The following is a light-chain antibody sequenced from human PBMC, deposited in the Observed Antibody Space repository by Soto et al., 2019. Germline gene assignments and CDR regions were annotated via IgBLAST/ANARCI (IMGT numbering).Light chain of an antibody. Sequence: ELVLTQSPATLSLSPGERATLSCRASQSISNYLAWYQQKPGQAPRLLIYDASIRATGIQARFSGSGSGTDFTLTIRSLEPEDFAVYFCQQRSNWPTCGQGTRLEIK. CDR1: QSISNY. CDR2: DAS. CDR3: QQRSNWPT. V-gene: IGKV3-11*01. J-gene: IGKJ5*01.